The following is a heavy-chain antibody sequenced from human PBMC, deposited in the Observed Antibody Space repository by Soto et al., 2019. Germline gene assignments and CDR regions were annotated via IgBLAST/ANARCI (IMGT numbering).Heavy chain of an antibody. Sequence: QVQLVESGGGVVQPGRSLRLSCAASGFTFNVYSMHWVRQAPGKGLEWVAVISHEGSNKYYADSVEGRFTISRDDSKNTLYLQMNSLRTEDTAVYYCSRDSGGWQPGDYWGQGTLVTVSS. CDR3: SRDSGGWQPGDY. J-gene: IGHJ4*02. V-gene: IGHV3-30-3*01. CDR2: ISHEGSNK. D-gene: IGHD2-15*01. CDR1: GFTFNVYS.